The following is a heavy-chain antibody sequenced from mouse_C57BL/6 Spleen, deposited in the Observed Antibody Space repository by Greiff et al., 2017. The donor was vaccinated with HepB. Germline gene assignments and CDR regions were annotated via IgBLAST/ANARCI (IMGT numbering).Heavy chain of an antibody. CDR1: GYTFTSYW. V-gene: IGHV1-74*01. CDR2: IHPSDSDT. CDR3: AYSSTYYYGGFDY. D-gene: IGHD1-1*02. J-gene: IGHJ2*01. Sequence: QVQLQQPGAELVKPGASVKLSCKASGYTFTSYWMHWVKQRPGQGLEWIGRIHPSDSDTNYNQKFKGKATLTVDKSSSTAYMQLSSLTSEDSAVYYGAYSSTYYYGGFDYWGQGTTVTVSS.